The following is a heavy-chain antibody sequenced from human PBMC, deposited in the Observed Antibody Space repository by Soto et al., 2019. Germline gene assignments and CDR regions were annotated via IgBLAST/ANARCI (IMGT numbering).Heavy chain of an antibody. Sequence: GGSLRLSCVVSDFNFNNAWMSWVRQTPGRGLEWVGRIRSKTDGGTSDYAAPVKDRFVISRDDSKSTLYLQMNSLRVEDTAIYYCAKVQASGWYYFDCWGQGTLVTVSS. CDR3: AKVQASGWYYFDC. CDR1: DFNFNNAW. V-gene: IGHV3-15*07. CDR2: IRSKTDGGTS. J-gene: IGHJ4*02. D-gene: IGHD6-19*01.